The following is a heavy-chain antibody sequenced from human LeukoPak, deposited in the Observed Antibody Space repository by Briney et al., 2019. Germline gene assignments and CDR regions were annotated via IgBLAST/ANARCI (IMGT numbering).Heavy chain of an antibody. CDR1: GGTFISYA. J-gene: IGHJ4*02. V-gene: IGHV1-69*05. CDR2: IIPIFGTA. D-gene: IGHD6-19*01. Sequence: SVKVSCKASGGTFISYAISWVRQAPGQGLEWMGGIIPIFGTANYAQKFQGRVTITTDESTSTAYRELSSLRSEDTAVYYCVPTAGYSSGWYNFDYWGQGTLVTVSS. CDR3: VPTAGYSSGWYNFDY.